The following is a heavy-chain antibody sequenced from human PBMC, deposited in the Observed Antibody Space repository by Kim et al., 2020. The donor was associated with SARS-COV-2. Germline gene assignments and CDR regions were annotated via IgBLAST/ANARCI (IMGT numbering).Heavy chain of an antibody. CDR3: ARLRSGCYSYWFFDL. CDR2: IFHSGNT. Sequence: SETLSLTCTVSDGSIATNLYYWGWIRQPPGKGLEWIANIFHSGNTFHNPSLKSRLTMSVDTSKNEFSLKLTSVTAADTAVYSCARLRSGCYSYWFFDLWGRGTQVTVSS. D-gene: IGHD3-10*01. CDR1: DGSIATNLYY. J-gene: IGHJ2*01. V-gene: IGHV4-39*01.